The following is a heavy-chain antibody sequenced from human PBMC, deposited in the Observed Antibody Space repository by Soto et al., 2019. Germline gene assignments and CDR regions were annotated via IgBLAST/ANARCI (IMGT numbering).Heavy chain of an antibody. CDR1: GFSFSNYA. J-gene: IGHJ4*02. CDR3: AREDVQGSSWFRFLDF. V-gene: IGHV3-23*01. CDR2: ISGGGGGT. D-gene: IGHD6-13*01. Sequence: PGGSLRLSCAASGFSFSNYAMNWVRQAPGKGLEWVSGISGGGGGTYYADSVKGRFIISRDNSRSTLSLQMNSLRVEDTAMYYCAREDVQGSSWFRFLDFWGQGALVTVSS.